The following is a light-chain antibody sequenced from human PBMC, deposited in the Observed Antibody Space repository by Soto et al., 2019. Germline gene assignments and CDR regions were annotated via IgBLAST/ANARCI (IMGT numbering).Light chain of an antibody. CDR3: LQDYNYPRT. J-gene: IGKJ1*01. CDR1: QGIRND. CDR2: AAS. V-gene: IGKV1-6*01. Sequence: AIQMTQSPSSLSASVGARVTITCRASQGIRNDLGWYQQKPGKAPNLLIYAASNLESGVPSRFSGSGSGTDFTLTISSLQPEDFATYYCLQDYNYPRTFGQGTKVEIK.